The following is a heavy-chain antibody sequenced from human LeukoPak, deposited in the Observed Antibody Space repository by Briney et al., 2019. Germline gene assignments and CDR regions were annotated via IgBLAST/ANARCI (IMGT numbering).Heavy chain of an antibody. CDR1: GFPLSIYA. CDR3: ASTPGRGSSSSPDY. V-gene: IGHV3-30-3*01. CDR2: ISYDGSNK. Sequence: GALRLSCAASGFPLSIYAMHWVRQGPGKGLEWVAVISYDGSNKYYADSVKGRFTISRDNSKNTLYLQMNSLRAEDTAVYYCASTPGRGSSSSPDYWGQGTLVTVSS. J-gene: IGHJ4*02. D-gene: IGHD6-6*01.